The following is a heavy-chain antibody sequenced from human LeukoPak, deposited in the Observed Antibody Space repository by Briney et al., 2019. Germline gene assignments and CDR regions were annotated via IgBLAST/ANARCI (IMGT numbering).Heavy chain of an antibody. CDR3: ARDDWAASGFYGMDV. CDR2: IKQDGSEK. V-gene: IGHV3-7*01. D-gene: IGHD2-15*01. CDR1: GFTFSTYW. J-gene: IGHJ6*02. Sequence: GGSLRLSCAASGFTFSTYWMSWVRQAPGKGLEWGASIKQDGSEKYYVDSVKGRFTISRDNAKNSLSLQINSLRAEDMAVYYCARDDWAASGFYGMDVWGRGTTVTVSS.